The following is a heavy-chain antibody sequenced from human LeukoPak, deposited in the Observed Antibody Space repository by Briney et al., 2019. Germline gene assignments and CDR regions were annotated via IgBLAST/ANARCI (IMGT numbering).Heavy chain of an antibody. D-gene: IGHD6-19*01. CDR1: GFTFSSYA. CDR2: ISYDGSET. V-gene: IGHV3-30*04. J-gene: IGHJ4*02. Sequence: PGGSLRLSCAASGFTFSSYAMHWVRQAPGKGLVWVALISYDGSETYYADSVKGRFTISRDISKNKLYVQMNSLRAEDTAVYYCARGAYSSGWTTFDYWGQGILVTVSS. CDR3: ARGAYSSGWTTFDY.